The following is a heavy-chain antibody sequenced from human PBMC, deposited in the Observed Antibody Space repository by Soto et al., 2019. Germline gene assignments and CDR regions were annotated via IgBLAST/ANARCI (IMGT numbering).Heavy chain of an antibody. CDR1: GFTFSSYA. J-gene: IGHJ4*02. V-gene: IGHV3-23*01. D-gene: IGHD6-6*01. CDR2: ISGSGGST. Sequence: PGGSLRLSCAASGFTFSSYAMSWVRQAPGKGLEWVSAISGSGGSTYYADSVKGRFTISRDNAKNPLYLQMNSLRAEDTAFYYCAKMAARNDPFDSWGQGTLVTVSS. CDR3: AKMAARNDPFDS.